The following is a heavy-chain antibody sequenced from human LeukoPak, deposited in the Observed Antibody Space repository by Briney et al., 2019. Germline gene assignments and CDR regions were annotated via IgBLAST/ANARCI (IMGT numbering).Heavy chain of an antibody. CDR2: IYYSGST. CDR1: GGSISSSIYY. D-gene: IGHD3-10*01. J-gene: IGHJ4*02. Sequence: SETLSLTCTVSGGSISSSIYYWGWVRQPPGKGLEWIGSIYYSGSTYYNPSLTSRVTISVDTSKNQFSLKLSSVTAADTAVYYCASTSITMVRGTFDYWGQGTLVTVSS. CDR3: ASTSITMVRGTFDY. V-gene: IGHV4-39*01.